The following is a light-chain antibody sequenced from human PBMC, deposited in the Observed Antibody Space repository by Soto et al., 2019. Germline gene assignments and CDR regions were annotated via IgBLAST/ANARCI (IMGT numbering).Light chain of an antibody. CDR3: QQGYSIQALT. J-gene: IGKJ4*01. CDR1: LTISTY. CDR2: DVS. V-gene: IGKV1-39*01. Sequence: DIQMTQRPSSLSASLGDRVTISCRLNLTISTYLHCCQHKPGVVPRLLISDVSTLQSGVPGRFRGSGSETEFTLTITYVQPEDFATYYCQQGYSIQALTFGGGTKVDI.